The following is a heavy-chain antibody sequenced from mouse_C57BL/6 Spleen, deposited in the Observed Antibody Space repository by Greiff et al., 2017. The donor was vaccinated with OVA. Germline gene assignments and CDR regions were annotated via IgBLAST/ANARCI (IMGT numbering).Heavy chain of an antibody. CDR2: IHPNSGST. CDR3: ARNYYGSRDY. Sequence: VQLQQPGAELVKPGASVKLSCKASGYTFTSYWMHWVKQRPGQGLEWIGMIHPNSGSTNYNEKFKSKATLTVDKSSSTAYMQLSSLTSEDSAGYYCARNYYGSRDYWGQGTTLTVSS. J-gene: IGHJ2*01. D-gene: IGHD1-1*01. V-gene: IGHV1-64*01. CDR1: GYTFTSYW.